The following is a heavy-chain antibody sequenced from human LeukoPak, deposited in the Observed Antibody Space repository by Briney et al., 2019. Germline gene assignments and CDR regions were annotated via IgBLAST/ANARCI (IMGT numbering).Heavy chain of an antibody. J-gene: IGHJ6*02. D-gene: IGHD3-10*01. V-gene: IGHV5-51*01. Sequence: PGESLKISCKASGYSFADYWIGWVRQMPGKGLEWMGIIYPGDSDTRYSPSFQGQVTISADKSIRTAYLQWSSLKASDTAMYYCARSDQLRWFGDPRRPYYYGMDVCGQGTTVTVSS. CDR2: IYPGDSDT. CDR3: ARSDQLRWFGDPRRPYYYGMDV. CDR1: GYSFADYW.